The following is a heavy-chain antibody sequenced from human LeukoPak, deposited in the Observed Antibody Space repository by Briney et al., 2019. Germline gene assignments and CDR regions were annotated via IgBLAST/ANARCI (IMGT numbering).Heavy chain of an antibody. CDR3: ARKGIGYNYMDV. Sequence: PGGSLRLSCAASGFTFSSYSMNWVRQAPGKGLEWVSSISSSSSYIYYADSVKGRFTISRDNAKNSLYLQMNSLRAEDTAVYYCARKGIGYNYMDVWGKGTTVTVSS. CDR1: GFTFSSYS. V-gene: IGHV3-21*01. D-gene: IGHD2-21*01. J-gene: IGHJ6*03. CDR2: ISSSSSYI.